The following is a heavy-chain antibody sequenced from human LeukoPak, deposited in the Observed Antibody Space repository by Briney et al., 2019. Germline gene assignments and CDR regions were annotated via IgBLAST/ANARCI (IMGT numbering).Heavy chain of an antibody. D-gene: IGHD3-3*01. CDR2: IYYIGST. CDR3: ARHDTRITIFGVVISTFDY. CDR1: GDSISSGLYY. Sequence: SETLSLTCNVSGDSISSGLYYWSWISQSPGKGLEWIGYIYYIGSTYYNPSLKSRATISVDTSKNQFSLRLSSVTAADTAVYYCARHDTRITIFGVVISTFDYWGQGTLVTVSS. J-gene: IGHJ4*02. V-gene: IGHV4-30-4*01.